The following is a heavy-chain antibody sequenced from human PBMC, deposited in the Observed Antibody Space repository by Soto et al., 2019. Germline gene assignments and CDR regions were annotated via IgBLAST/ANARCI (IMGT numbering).Heavy chain of an antibody. V-gene: IGHV3-74*01. D-gene: IGHD5-12*01. CDR2: IDTDGTTT. J-gene: IGHJ3*01. CDR3: ARDRNGYNF. CDR1: GFTFSKYL. Sequence: EVQLVESGGNLVQPGGSLRLSCAASGFTFSKYLMHWVRQVPGKGLVWVSRIDTDGTTTHYADSVKGRFTISRDNAKNTLYLQMNSLRVEDTAMYYCARDRNGYNFWGQGTMVTVSS.